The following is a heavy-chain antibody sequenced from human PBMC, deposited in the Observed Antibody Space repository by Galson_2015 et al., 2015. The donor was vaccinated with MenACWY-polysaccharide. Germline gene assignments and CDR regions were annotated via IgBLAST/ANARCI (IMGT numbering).Heavy chain of an antibody. CDR2: IYYSGST. D-gene: IGHD3-22*01. V-gene: IGHV4-59*13. Sequence: ETLSLTCTVSGGSISSYYWSWIRQPPGKGLEWIGYIYYSGSTNYNPSLKSRVTISVDTSKNQFSLKLSSVTAADTAVYYCARDYYDSSGYRGYFQHWGQGTLVTVSS. J-gene: IGHJ1*01. CDR1: GGSISSYY. CDR3: ARDYYDSSGYRGYFQH.